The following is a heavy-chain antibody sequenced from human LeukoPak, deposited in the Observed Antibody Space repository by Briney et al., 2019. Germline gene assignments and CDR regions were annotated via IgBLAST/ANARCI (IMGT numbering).Heavy chain of an antibody. Sequence: GGSLRLSCAASGFTFDDYAMHWVRQAPGKGLEWVSGISWNSGSIGYADSVKGRFTISRDNAKNSLYLQMNSLRAEDMALYYCAKLSYSSGWYSWGAFDIWGQGTMVTVSS. CDR1: GFTFDDYA. CDR2: ISWNSGSI. D-gene: IGHD6-19*01. CDR3: AKLSYSSGWYSWGAFDI. V-gene: IGHV3-9*03. J-gene: IGHJ3*02.